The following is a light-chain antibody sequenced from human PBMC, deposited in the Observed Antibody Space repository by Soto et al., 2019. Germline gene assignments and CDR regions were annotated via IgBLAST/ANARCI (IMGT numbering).Light chain of an antibody. CDR1: QSVGSGSF. V-gene: IGKV3-11*01. J-gene: IGKJ4*01. CDR3: QQRDNWPPELA. CDR2: EAS. Sequence: EIVLTQSPATLSLSPGDSATLSCRASQSVGSGSFLAWYQQKFGQAPRLLIYEASTRATGIPARFSGSGSGTDCTHTISSLEPEDIAVYDWQQRDNWPPELAFGRGTRVEIK.